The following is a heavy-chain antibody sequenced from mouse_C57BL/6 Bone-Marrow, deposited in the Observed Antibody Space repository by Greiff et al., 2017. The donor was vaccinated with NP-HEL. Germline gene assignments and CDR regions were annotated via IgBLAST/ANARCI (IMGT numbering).Heavy chain of an antibody. V-gene: IGHV3-6*01. D-gene: IGHD2-3*01. CDR3: ARDALMTMDY. J-gene: IGHJ4*01. Sequence: VQLKQSGPGLVKPSQSLSLTCSVTGYSITSGYYWNWIRQFPGNKLEWMGYISYDGSNNYNPSLKNRISITRDTSKNQFFLKLNSVTTEDTATYYCARDALMTMDYWGQGTSVTVSS. CDR2: ISYDGSN. CDR1: GYSITSGYY.